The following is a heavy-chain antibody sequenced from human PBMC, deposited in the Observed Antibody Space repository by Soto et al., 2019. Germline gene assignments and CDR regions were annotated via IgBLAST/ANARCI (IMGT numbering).Heavy chain of an antibody. CDR3: SRGILV. Sequence: QVQLQESGPGLVKPSQTLSLTCTVSGGSMNSGGYCWNWIRQHPGEGLEWIGCISYGGTTSYNPSLKSRLTISVDTSKNQCSLMLNSVTAADTAVYYCSRGILVWGQGTLITVSS. CDR1: GGSMNSGGYC. D-gene: IGHD2-15*01. J-gene: IGHJ4*02. CDR2: ISYGGTT. V-gene: IGHV4-31*03.